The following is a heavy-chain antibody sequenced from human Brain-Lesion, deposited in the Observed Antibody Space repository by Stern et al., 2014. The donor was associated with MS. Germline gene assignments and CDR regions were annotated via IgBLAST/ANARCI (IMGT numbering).Heavy chain of an antibody. CDR2: IFTSAST. CDR3: ARGRVVPGFQYYATDV. D-gene: IGHD2-2*01. V-gene: IGHV4-61*02. J-gene: IGHJ6*02. Sequence: QLQLQESGPGLVKPSQTLSLSCTVSGGSISSGGYYWSWIRQPAGKGLEWIGRIFTSASTSYTPSLKSRVTISIDPSKNQFPLRLNSMTAADTAVYYCARGRVVPGFQYYATDVWGQGTTVIVSS. CDR1: GGSISSGGYY.